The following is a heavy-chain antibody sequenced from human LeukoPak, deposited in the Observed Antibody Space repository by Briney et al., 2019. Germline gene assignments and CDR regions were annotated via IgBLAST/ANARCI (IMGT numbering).Heavy chain of an antibody. CDR3: AKDPTGTYYYYMDV. D-gene: IGHD1-1*01. J-gene: IGHJ6*03. V-gene: IGHV3-30*02. CDR2: IRYDGSNK. CDR1: GFTFSSYG. Sequence: PGGSLRLSCAAFGFTFSSYGMHWVRQAPGKGLEWVAFIRYDGSNKYYADSVKGRFTISRDNSKNTLYLQMNSLRAEDTAVYYCAKDPTGTYYYYMDVWGKGTTVTVSS.